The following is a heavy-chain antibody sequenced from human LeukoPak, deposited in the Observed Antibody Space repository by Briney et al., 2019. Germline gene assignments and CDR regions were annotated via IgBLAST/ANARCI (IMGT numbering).Heavy chain of an antibody. CDR3: ASMCSSTSCYTSWFDP. CDR1: GGTFSSYA. CDR2: IIPIFGTA. D-gene: IGHD2-2*02. V-gene: IGHV1-69*05. Sequence: ASVKVSCKACGGTFSSYAISWVRQAPGQWLEWMGGIIPIFGTANYAQKFQGRVTITTDESTSTAYMELSSLRSEDTAVYYCASMCSSTSCYTSWFDPWGQGTLVTVSS. J-gene: IGHJ5*02.